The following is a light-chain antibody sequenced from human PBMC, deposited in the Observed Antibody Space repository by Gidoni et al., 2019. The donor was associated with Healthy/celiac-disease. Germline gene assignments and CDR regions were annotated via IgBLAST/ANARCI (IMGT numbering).Light chain of an antibody. J-gene: IGKJ2*01. V-gene: IGKV3-15*01. CDR2: GAS. CDR1: QSVSSN. Sequence: EIVMTPSPATLSVSPGERVTLSCRASQSVSSNLAWYQQKPGQAPRLLIYGASTRDSGIPARFSGSGSGTEFTLTISSLQSEDFAVYYCQQYNNWPYTFXQXTKLEIK. CDR3: QQYNNWPYT.